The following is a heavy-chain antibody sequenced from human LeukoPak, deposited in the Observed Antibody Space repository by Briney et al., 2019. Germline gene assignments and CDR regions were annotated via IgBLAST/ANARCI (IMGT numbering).Heavy chain of an antibody. Sequence: SETLSLTCTVSGCTISSSSYYWGWIRQPPGKGLEWIGSIYYSGSTYYNPSLKSRVTISVDTSKNQFSLKLSSVTAADTAVYYCALKPAYYDSSGSTDYWGQGTLVTVSS. V-gene: IGHV4-39*01. CDR3: ALKPAYYDSSGSTDY. CDR1: GCTISSSSYY. J-gene: IGHJ4*02. CDR2: IYYSGST. D-gene: IGHD3-22*01.